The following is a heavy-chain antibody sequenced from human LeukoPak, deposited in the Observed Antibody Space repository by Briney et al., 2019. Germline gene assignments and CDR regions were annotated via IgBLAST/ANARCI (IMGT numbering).Heavy chain of an antibody. D-gene: IGHD3-10*01. V-gene: IGHV3-7*03. CDR1: GFDFSDFW. CDR2: IKKDGSET. Sequence: GGSLRLSCAAAGFDFSDFWMSWVRQVPGKGLEWVATIKKDGSETHYVDSVKGRFTISRHNAESSLYLQMNSLRAEDTAVYYCAEKPIENVWFGELGDYYFDYWGQGTLVTVSS. CDR3: AEKPIENVWFGELGDYYFDY. J-gene: IGHJ4*02.